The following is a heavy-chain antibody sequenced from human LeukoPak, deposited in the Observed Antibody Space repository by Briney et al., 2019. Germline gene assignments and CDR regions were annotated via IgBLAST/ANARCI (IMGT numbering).Heavy chain of an antibody. J-gene: IGHJ3*02. CDR1: GFTLSSYW. CDR3: AREHPLRAFDI. V-gene: IGHV3-21*01. CDR2: ISSSSSYI. Sequence: GGSLRLSCAASGFTLSSYWLHWVRQAPGKGLEWVSFISSSSSYIYYADSVKGRFTISRDNTKNSLYLQMNSLRAEDTAVYYCAREHPLRAFDIWGQGTMVIVSS.